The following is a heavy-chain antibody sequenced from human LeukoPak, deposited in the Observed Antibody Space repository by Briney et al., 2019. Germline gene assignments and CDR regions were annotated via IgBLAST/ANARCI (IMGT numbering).Heavy chain of an antibody. D-gene: IGHD6-19*01. V-gene: IGHV1-2*06. CDR3: ARELIAVAGCFDY. J-gene: IGHJ4*02. CDR1: GYTFTGYY. CDR2: INPNSGGT. Sequence: ASVKVSCKASGYTFTGYYMHWARQAPGQGLEWMGRINPNSGGTNYAQKFQGRVTMTRDTSISTAYMELSRLRSDDTAVYYCARELIAVAGCFDYWGQGTLVTVSS.